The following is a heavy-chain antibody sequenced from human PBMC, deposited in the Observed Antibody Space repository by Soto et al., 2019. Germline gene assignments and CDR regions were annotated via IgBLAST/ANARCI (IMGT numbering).Heavy chain of an antibody. CDR2: INHSGST. CDR1: GGSFSGYY. Sequence: SETLSLSCAVYGGSFSGYYWSWIRQPPGKGLEWIGEINHSGSTNYNPSLKSRVTISVDTSKNQFSLKLSSVTAADTAVYYCARGANRRATIAYWGQGALVTVSS. D-gene: IGHD1-26*01. CDR3: ARGANRRATIAY. J-gene: IGHJ4*02. V-gene: IGHV4-34*01.